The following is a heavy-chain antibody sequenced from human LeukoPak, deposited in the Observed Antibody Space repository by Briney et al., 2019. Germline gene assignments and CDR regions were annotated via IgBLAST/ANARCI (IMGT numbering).Heavy chain of an antibody. D-gene: IGHD3-10*01. CDR3: ARGGGSGTYGIDY. J-gene: IGHJ4*02. CDR1: GYTFTSNA. Sequence: ASLKVSRKASGYTFTSNAITWVRQAPGQGLEWMGWISAYNGNTNYAQKLQGRVTVTTDTSTSTAYMELRSLTSDDTAVYYCARGGGSGTYGIDYWGQGTLVTVSS. CDR2: ISAYNGNT. V-gene: IGHV1-18*01.